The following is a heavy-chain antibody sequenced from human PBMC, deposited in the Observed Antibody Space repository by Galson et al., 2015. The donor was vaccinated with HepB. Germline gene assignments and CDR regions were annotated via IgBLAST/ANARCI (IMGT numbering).Heavy chain of an antibody. J-gene: IGHJ4*02. CDR1: GYTFTGYY. D-gene: IGHD6-19*01. CDR3: ARGARVGGPGIAVAGTPLKL. CDR2: INPNSGGT. Sequence: SVKVSCKASGYTFTGYYMHWVRQAPGQGLEWMGRINPNSGGTNYAQKFQGRVTMTRDTSISTAYMELSRLRSDDTVVYYCARGARVGGPGIAVAGTPLKLWGQGTLVTVSS. V-gene: IGHV1-2*05.